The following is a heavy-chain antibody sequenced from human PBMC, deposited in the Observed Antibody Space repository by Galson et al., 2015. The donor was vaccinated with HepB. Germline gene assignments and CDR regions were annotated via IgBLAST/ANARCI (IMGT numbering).Heavy chain of an antibody. D-gene: IGHD3-10*01. CDR1: GFTFHDYS. Sequence: SLRLSCAASGFTFHDYSMHWVRHAPGKGLEWVSGFSWNSGSIGYADSVKGRFTISRDNAKNSLYLQMNSLRPEDTALYYCAKNILDYGSGNYLLDFWGQGTLVTVSS. J-gene: IGHJ4*02. V-gene: IGHV3-9*01. CDR2: FSWNSGSI. CDR3: AKNILDYGSGNYLLDF.